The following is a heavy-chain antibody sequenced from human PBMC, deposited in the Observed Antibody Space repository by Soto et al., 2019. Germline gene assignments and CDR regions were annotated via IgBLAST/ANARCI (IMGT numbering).Heavy chain of an antibody. J-gene: IGHJ4*02. Sequence: SVKVSCKASGGTFSSYAISWARQAPGQGLEWMGGIIPIFGTANYAQKFQGRVTITADESTSTAYMELSSLRSEDTAVYYCARVGAYSRSFDYWGQGTLVTVSS. CDR2: IIPIFGTA. V-gene: IGHV1-69*13. CDR3: ARVGAYSRSFDY. D-gene: IGHD4-4*01. CDR1: GGTFSSYA.